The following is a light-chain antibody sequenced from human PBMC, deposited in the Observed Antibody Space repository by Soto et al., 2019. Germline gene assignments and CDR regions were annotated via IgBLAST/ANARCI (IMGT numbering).Light chain of an antibody. V-gene: IGLV2-23*01. J-gene: IGLJ1*01. CDR2: KGT. CDR3: CSYSSSSTFYV. Sequence: QSALAQPASVSGSPGQSITISCSGTDSDVGAYDSVSWYQVHPHKAPQVIIYKGTQRPSGVSQRFAGSTSGNAASLTISALQADDEALYYCCSYSSSSTFYVFGTGTKVTVL. CDR1: DSDVGAYDS.